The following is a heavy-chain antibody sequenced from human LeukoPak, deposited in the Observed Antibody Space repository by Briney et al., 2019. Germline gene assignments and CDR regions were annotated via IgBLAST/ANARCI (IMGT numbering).Heavy chain of an antibody. J-gene: IGHJ3*02. Sequence: SETLSLTCAVYGGSFSGYYWSWIRQPPGKGLEWIGYIYNSGATNYNPSLKSRVTISVDTSKNQFSLKLSSVTAADTAIYYCATTLWSGEVHAFDIWGQGTMVTVSS. CDR3: ATTLWSGEVHAFDI. V-gene: IGHV4-59*01. D-gene: IGHD3-10*01. CDR1: GGSFSGYY. CDR2: IYNSGAT.